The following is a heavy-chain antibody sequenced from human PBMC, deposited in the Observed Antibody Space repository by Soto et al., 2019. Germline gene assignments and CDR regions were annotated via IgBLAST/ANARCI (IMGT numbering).Heavy chain of an antibody. Sequence: SETLSLTCTVSGGSISSSYWSWIRQSPGKELEWIGYIYYSGSTNYNPSLKSRVTISVDTSKNQFSLKLSSVTAADTAVYYCASTEAFSSSWYYYYGMDVWG. D-gene: IGHD6-13*01. CDR3: ASTEAFSSSWYYYYGMDV. V-gene: IGHV4-59*01. CDR1: GGSISSSY. CDR2: IYYSGST. J-gene: IGHJ6*02.